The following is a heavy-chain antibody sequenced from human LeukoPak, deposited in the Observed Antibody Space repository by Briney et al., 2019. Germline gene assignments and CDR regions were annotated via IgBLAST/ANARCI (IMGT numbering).Heavy chain of an antibody. J-gene: IGHJ4*02. V-gene: IGHV4-59*01. CDR3: APFLRGYFDY. Sequence: SETLSLTCTVSGGSISSYYWSWIRQPPGKGLEWIGYIYYSGSTNYNPSLKSRVTISVDTSKNQFSLKLNSVTAADTAVYYCAPFLRGYFDYWGQGTLVTVSS. D-gene: IGHD2/OR15-2a*01. CDR2: IYYSGST. CDR1: GGSISSYY.